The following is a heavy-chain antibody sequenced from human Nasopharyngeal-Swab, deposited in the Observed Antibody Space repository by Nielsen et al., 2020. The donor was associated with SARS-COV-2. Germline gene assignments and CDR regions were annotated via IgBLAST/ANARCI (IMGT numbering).Heavy chain of an antibody. J-gene: IGHJ4*02. D-gene: IGHD3-10*01. CDR1: GDTFTSFG. V-gene: IGHV1-18*01. CDR3: ATAYGSVSSPEY. Sequence: ASVKVSCKASGDTFTSFGIIWVRQAPGQGLEWMGWISSYNGDTHYAHSLRGRITMTTDTSTSTAYLELRSLRSDDTAMYYCATAYGSVSSPEYWGQGTLVTVSS. CDR2: ISSYNGDT.